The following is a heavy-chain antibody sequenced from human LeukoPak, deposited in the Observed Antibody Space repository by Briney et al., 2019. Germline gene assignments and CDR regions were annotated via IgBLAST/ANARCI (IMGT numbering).Heavy chain of an antibody. V-gene: IGHV4-39*07. CDR1: GGSISSSSYY. D-gene: IGHD6-13*01. CDR2: IYYSGST. J-gene: IGHJ4*02. Sequence: PSETLSLTCTVSGGSISSSSYYWGWIRQPPGKGLEWIGSIYYSGSTYYNPSLKSRVTISVDTSKNQFSLKLSSVTAADTAVYYCARVLSSSWTGFDYWGQGTLVTVSS. CDR3: ARVLSSSWTGFDY.